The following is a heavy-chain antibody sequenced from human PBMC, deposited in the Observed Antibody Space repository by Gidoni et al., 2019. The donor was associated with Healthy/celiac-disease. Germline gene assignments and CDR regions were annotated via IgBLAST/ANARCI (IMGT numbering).Heavy chain of an antibody. CDR2: IKSKTDGGTT. V-gene: IGHV3-15*01. D-gene: IGHD3-10*01. Sequence: EVQLVESGGGLVKPGGSLRLSCAASGFTFSNAWMSWVRQAPGKGREWVGRIKSKTDGGTTDYAAPVKGRFTISRDDSKNTLYLQMNSLKTEDTAVYYCTTDSTHMVRGVTRQKYYFDYWGQGTLVTVSS. CDR1: GFTFSNAW. J-gene: IGHJ4*02. CDR3: TTDSTHMVRGVTRQKYYFDY.